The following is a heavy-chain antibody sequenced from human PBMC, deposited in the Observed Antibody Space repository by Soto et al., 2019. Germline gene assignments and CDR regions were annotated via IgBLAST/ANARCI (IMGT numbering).Heavy chain of an antibody. CDR2: MSYAGSYK. D-gene: IGHD6-6*01. CDR1: GFTFSDYG. V-gene: IGHV3-30*18. Sequence: GGSLRLSCAVSGFTFSDYGMHWVRQAPGKGLEWVAVMSYAGSYKYYADSVKGRFTISRDLSGNTLFLQMNSLRLEDTAVYFCAKEMYPRAVLDSSSPWGDYWGQGTLVTVSS. CDR3: AKEMYPRAVLDSSSPWGDY. J-gene: IGHJ4*02.